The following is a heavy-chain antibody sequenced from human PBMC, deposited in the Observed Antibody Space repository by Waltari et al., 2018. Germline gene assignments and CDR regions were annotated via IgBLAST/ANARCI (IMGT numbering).Heavy chain of an antibody. V-gene: IGHV4-30-4*08. D-gene: IGHD4-17*01. CDR3: ARDDYGDYSGRFFQH. J-gene: IGHJ1*01. CDR1: GDSITSGDSY. CDR2: FYYTGST. Sequence: QVQLQESGPGLVKPSQTLSLSCTVSGDSITSGDSYWSWIRQPPGKGLEWIGNFYYTGSTYYNPSLESRVSISVDTSNKQFSLKLRSVTAADTAIYFCARDDYGDYSGRFFQHWGQGALVTVSS.